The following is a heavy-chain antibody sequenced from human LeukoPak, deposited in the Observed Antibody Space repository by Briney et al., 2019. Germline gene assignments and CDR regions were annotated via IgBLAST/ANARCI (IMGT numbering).Heavy chain of an antibody. CDR2: INHSGST. Sequence: PSETLSLTCAVYGGSFSGYYWSWIRQPPGKGLEWIGEINHSGSTNYNPSLKSRVTISVDTSKNQFSLKLSSVTAADTAVYYCARCHYCSSTSCYIKNYYYYYMDVWGKGTTVTVSS. J-gene: IGHJ6*03. CDR1: GGSFSGYY. D-gene: IGHD2-2*02. V-gene: IGHV4-34*01. CDR3: ARCHYCSSTSCYIKNYYYYYMDV.